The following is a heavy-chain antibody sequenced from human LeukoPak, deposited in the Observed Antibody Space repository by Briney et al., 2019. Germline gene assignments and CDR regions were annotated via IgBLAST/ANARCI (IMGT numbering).Heavy chain of an antibody. Sequence: ASVKVSCKDSGGTFSSYAISWVRQAPGQGLEWMGGIIPIFGTANYAQKFQGRVTITADESTSTAYMELSSLRSEDTAVHYCARVGSDGAYSSSWTFDYWGQGTLVTVSS. CDR3: ARVGSDGAYSSSWTFDY. CDR1: GGTFSSYA. CDR2: IIPIFGTA. J-gene: IGHJ4*02. D-gene: IGHD6-13*01. V-gene: IGHV1-69*13.